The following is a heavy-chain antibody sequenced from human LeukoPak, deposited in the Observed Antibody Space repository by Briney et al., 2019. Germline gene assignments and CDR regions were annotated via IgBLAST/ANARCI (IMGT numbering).Heavy chain of an antibody. V-gene: IGHV1-69*04. CDR1: GGTFSSYA. J-gene: IGHJ6*02. CDR2: IIPILGIA. D-gene: IGHD3-22*01. Sequence: ASVKVSCKASGGTFSSYAISWVRQAPGQGLEWMGRIIPILGIANYAQKFQGRVTITADKSTSTAYMELSSLRSEDTAVYYCARAQKYYYDSSGYYADYYYCYGMDVWGQGTTVTVSS. CDR3: ARAQKYYYDSSGYYADYYYCYGMDV.